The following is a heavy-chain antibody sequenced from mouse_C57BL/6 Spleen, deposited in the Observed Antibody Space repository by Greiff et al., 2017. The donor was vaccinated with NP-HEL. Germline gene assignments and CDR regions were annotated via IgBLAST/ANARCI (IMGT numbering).Heavy chain of an antibody. CDR1: GYAFTNYL. V-gene: IGHV1-54*01. CDR2: INPGSGGT. CDR3: ARHLRLDY. Sequence: QVQLQQSGAELVRPGTSVKVSCKASGYAFTNYLIEWVKQRPGQGLEWIGVINPGSGGTNYNEKFKGKATLTADKSSSTAYMQLSSLTSEDSAVYFCARHLRLDYWGQGTSVTVSS. D-gene: IGHD1-1*01. J-gene: IGHJ4*01.